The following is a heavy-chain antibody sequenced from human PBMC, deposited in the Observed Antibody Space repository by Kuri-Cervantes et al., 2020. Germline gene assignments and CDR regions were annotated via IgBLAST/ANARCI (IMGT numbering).Heavy chain of an antibody. CDR2: ISWNSGSI. J-gene: IGHJ5*02. CDR1: GFTFDDYA. Sequence: GGSLRLSCAASGFTFDDYAMHWVRQAPGKGLEWVSGISWNSGSIGYADSVKGRFTISRDNAKNSLYLQMNSLRAEDTAVYYCARGSYDSTWSWGQGTLVTVSS. V-gene: IGHV3-9*01. CDR3: ARGSYDSTWS. D-gene: IGHD3-22*01.